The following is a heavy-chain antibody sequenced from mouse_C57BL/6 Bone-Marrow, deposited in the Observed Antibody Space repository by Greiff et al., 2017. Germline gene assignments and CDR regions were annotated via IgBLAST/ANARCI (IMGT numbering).Heavy chain of an antibody. CDR1: GYTFTNYW. Sequence: VQLQQSGAELVRPGTSVKMSCKASGYTFTNYWIGWAKQRPGHGLEWIGDIYPGGGYTNYNEKFKGKATLTADKSSSTAYMQFSSLTSEDSAIYYCARDYGNYFDYWGRGTTLTVSS. CDR2: IYPGGGYT. D-gene: IGHD1-1*01. J-gene: IGHJ2*01. V-gene: IGHV1-63*01. CDR3: ARDYGNYFDY.